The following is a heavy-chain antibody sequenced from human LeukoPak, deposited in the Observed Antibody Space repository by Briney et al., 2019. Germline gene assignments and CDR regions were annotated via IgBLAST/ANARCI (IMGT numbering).Heavy chain of an antibody. CDR1: GYTFTGYY. Sequence: ASVKVSCKASGYTFTGYYMHWVRQAPGQGLEWMGWINPNSGGTNYAQKLQGRVTMTTDTSTSTAYMELRSLRSDDTAVYYCAREYFQSSYYYGSGSYYLFDYWGQGTLVTVSS. D-gene: IGHD3-10*01. CDR3: AREYFQSSYYYGSGSYYLFDY. CDR2: INPNSGGT. J-gene: IGHJ4*02. V-gene: IGHV1-2*02.